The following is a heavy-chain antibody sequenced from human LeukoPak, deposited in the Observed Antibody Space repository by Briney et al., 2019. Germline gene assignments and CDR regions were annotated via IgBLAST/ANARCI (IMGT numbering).Heavy chain of an antibody. D-gene: IGHD3-10*01. J-gene: IGHJ6*03. CDR2: ISYDGSNK. Sequence: GGSLRLACADSGFTFSSYAMHWVCQAPGKGLERVAVISYDGSNKYYADSVRGRFTISRDNSKNTLYLQMNSLRAEDTAVYYCARDPLLWLGESPRAYMDVSGKGTTVTVSS. CDR1: GFTFSSYA. CDR3: ARDPLLWLGESPRAYMDV. V-gene: IGHV3-30-3*01.